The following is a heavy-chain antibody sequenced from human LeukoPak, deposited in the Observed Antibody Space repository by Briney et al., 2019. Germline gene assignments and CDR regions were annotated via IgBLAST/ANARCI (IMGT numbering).Heavy chain of an antibody. Sequence: PSETLSLTCAVYAGSFSGYYWSWIRQPPGKGLEWIGEINHSGSTNYNPSLKSRVTISVDTSKNQFSLKLSSVTAADTAVYYCARGEPGIAAAVEEDRRGLSPSINWFDPWGQGTLVTVSS. CDR2: INHSGST. D-gene: IGHD6-13*01. J-gene: IGHJ5*02. V-gene: IGHV4-34*01. CDR1: AGSFSGYY. CDR3: ARGEPGIAAAVEEDRRGLSPSINWFDP.